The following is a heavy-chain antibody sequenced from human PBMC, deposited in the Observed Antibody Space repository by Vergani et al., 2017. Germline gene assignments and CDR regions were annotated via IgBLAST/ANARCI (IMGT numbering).Heavy chain of an antibody. CDR1: GYTFTSYA. CDR2: INAGNGNT. D-gene: IGHD1-26*01. J-gene: IGHJ4*02. V-gene: IGHV1-3*01. CDR3: ASGYVGATFDFDY. Sequence: QVQLVQSGAEVKKPGASVKVSCKASGYTFTSYAMHWVRQAPGQRLEWMGWINAGNGNTKYSQKFQGRVTITRDTSASTAYMELSSLGSEDTAVYYCASGYVGATFDFDYWGQGTLVTVSS.